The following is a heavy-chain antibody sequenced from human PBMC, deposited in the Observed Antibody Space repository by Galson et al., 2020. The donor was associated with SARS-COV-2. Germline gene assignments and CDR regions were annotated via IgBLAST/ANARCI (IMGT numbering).Heavy chain of an antibody. Sequence: TGGSLRLSCGASTFTFGSYTMRWVRQAPGEGLEWVSAISGSGDSTSYADSVKGRFTISRDNSKSTLYLQMNSLRADDTAVYYCAKSRDYTDYLFHYWGQGTLVTVSS. CDR2: ISGSGDST. V-gene: IGHV3-23*01. J-gene: IGHJ4*02. CDR3: AKSRDYTDYLFHY. CDR1: TFTFGSYT. D-gene: IGHD4-17*01.